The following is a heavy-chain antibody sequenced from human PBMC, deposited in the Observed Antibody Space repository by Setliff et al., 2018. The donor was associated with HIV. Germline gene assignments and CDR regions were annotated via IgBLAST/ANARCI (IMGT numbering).Heavy chain of an antibody. CDR3: ARSYYFWGGNYHYMDV. D-gene: IGHD3-3*01. CDR1: DGSISTTSYN. CDR2: VHYSGTT. Sequence: SETLSLTCTVSDGSISTTSYNWGWVRQSPRKGLEWIANVHYSGTTYHSPSLRSRVDISVDTSKNQFSLKLTSVTAADTAIYYCARSYYFWGGNYHYMDVWGKGIKVTVSS. V-gene: IGHV4-39*07. J-gene: IGHJ6*03.